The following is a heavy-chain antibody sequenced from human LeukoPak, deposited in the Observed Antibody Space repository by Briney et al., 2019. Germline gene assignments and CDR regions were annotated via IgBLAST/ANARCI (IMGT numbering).Heavy chain of an antibody. CDR1: GFTFSDYY. Sequence: GGSPRLSCAASGFTFSDYYMSWIRQAPGKGLEWVSYISSSGSTIYYADSVKGRFTISRDNAKNSLYLQMNSLRAEDTAVYYCARDLPITMIVAQYSGGMDVWGQGTTVTVSS. CDR3: ARDLPITMIVAQYSGGMDV. J-gene: IGHJ6*02. CDR2: ISSSGSTI. V-gene: IGHV3-11*01. D-gene: IGHD3-22*01.